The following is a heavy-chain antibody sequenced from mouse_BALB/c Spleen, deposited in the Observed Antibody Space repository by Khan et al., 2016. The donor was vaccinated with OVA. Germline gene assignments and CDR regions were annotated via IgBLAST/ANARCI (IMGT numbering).Heavy chain of an antibody. D-gene: IGHD2-12*01. CDR3: ARTTRIKY. CDR1: GYSITSGYG. CDR2: ISYSGST. J-gene: IGHJ2*01. Sequence: EVQLQESGPGLVKPSQSLSLTCTVTGYSITSGYGWNWIRQFPGNQLEWMGYISYSGSTNYNPSLKSRISITRDTSTNQFFLQLNSVTTEDTATYYSARTTRIKYWGQGTTLTVSS. V-gene: IGHV3-2*02.